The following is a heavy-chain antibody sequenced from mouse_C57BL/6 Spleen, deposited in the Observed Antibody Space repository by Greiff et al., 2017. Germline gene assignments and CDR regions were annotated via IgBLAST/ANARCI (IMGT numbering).Heavy chain of an antibody. CDR1: GYTFTSYW. CDR2: IDPSDSYT. Sequence: QVQLQQPGAELVMPGASVKLSCKASGYTFTSYWMHWVKQRPGQGLEWIGEIDPSDSYTNYNQKFKGKSTLTVDKSSSTAYMQLSSLTSEDSAVYYCARKRRDAMDYWGQGTSVTVSS. J-gene: IGHJ4*01. V-gene: IGHV1-69*01. CDR3: ARKRRDAMDY.